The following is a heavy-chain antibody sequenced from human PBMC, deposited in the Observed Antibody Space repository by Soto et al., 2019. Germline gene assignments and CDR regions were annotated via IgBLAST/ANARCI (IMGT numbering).Heavy chain of an antibody. D-gene: IGHD5-12*01. CDR1: GYTFTSYG. CDR3: ARDRRTDSGYPRPFDY. V-gene: IGHV1-18*01. Sequence: ASVKVSCKASGYTFTSYGISWVRQAPGQGLEWMGWISAYNGNTNYAQKLQGRVTMTTDTSTSTAYMELRSLRSDDTAVYYCARDRRTDSGYPRPFDYWGQGTRVTGSS. J-gene: IGHJ4*02. CDR2: ISAYNGNT.